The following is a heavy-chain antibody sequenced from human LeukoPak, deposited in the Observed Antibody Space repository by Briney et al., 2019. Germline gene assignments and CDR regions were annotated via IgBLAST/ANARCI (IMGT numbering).Heavy chain of an antibody. V-gene: IGHV4-61*02. Sequence: SETLSLTCTVSGGSISSGSYYWSWIRQPAGKGLEWIGRIYTSGSTNYNPSLKSRVTISVDTSKNQFSLKLSSVTAADTAVYYCAREGIDYYDSSGYYYWGQGTLVTVSS. J-gene: IGHJ4*02. D-gene: IGHD3-22*01. CDR3: AREGIDYYDSSGYYY. CDR2: IYTSGST. CDR1: GGSISSGSYY.